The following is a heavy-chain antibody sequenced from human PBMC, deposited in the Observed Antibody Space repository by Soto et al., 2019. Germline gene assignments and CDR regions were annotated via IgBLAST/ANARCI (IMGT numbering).Heavy chain of an antibody. CDR1: GASISSSTYY. D-gene: IGHD2-8*02. Sequence: ASETLSLTCTVSGASISSSTYYWGWIRQSPGKGLEWIGNIYDSGSTHYNPPLQSRASISADTSKNQLSLRLSSVTAADTAIYYCARLRIQSTGWTPWDDWGQGALVTVSS. V-gene: IGHV4-39*01. CDR2: IYDSGST. J-gene: IGHJ4*02. CDR3: ARLRIQSTGWTPWDD.